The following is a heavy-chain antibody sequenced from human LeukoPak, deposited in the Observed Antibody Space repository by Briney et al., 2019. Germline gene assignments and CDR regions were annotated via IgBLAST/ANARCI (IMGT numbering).Heavy chain of an antibody. J-gene: IGHJ3*02. CDR3: ARDLGDYYDSSGYYPDAFDI. CDR1: GGTFSSYA. CDR2: IIPIFGTA. D-gene: IGHD3-22*01. Sequence: ASVKVSCKASGGTFSSYAISWVRQAPGQGLEWMGGIIPIFGTANYAQKFQGRVTITADESTSTAYMELSSLRSEDTAVYYCARDLGDYYDSSGYYPDAFDIWGQGTMVTVSS. V-gene: IGHV1-69*13.